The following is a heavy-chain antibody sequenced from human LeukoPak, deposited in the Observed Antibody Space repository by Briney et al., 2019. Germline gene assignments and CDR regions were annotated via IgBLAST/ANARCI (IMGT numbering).Heavy chain of an antibody. V-gene: IGHV3-7*01. J-gene: IGHJ4*02. Sequence: GGSLRLSFVASGFTFSRSWMDWVPQAPGKGLGWVANIEEDGSQTYYVDSAKGRFTISRDNAKNSLYLQMDSLRVEDTAIYYCANSLDYWGRGTLVAVSS. CDR2: IEEDGSQT. CDR3: ANSLDY. D-gene: IGHD2-21*01. CDR1: GFTFSRSW.